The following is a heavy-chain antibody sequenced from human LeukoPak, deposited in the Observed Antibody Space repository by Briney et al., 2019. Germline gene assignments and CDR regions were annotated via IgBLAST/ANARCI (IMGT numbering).Heavy chain of an antibody. D-gene: IGHD2-8*02. V-gene: IGHV3-53*01. J-gene: IGHJ4*02. CDR2: IYSGGGGGSI. Sequence: GGSLRLSCAASGFSVSDNYMNWVRQAPGKVLEWVSVIYSGGGGGSIYYADSVKGRFTISRGNSKNTLYLQMNSLRAEDTAVYYCATYRQVLLPFESWGQGTLVTVSS. CDR1: GFSVSDNY. CDR3: ATYRQVLLPFES.